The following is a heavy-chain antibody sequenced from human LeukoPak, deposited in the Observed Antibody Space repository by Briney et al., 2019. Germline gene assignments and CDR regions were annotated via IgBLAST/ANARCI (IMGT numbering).Heavy chain of an antibody. CDR3: ARGDCSGGGGSCDPRGFDY. CDR1: GGSISSYF. CDR2: IYKSGST. J-gene: IGHJ4*02. Sequence: SETLSLTCTVSGGSISSYFWSWIRQPAGKGPEWIGRIYKSGSTKYNPSLKSRVTMSVDASKNQFSLKLSSVTAADTAVYYCARGDCSGGGGSCDPRGFDYWGQGTLVTVSS. V-gene: IGHV4-4*07. D-gene: IGHD2-15*01.